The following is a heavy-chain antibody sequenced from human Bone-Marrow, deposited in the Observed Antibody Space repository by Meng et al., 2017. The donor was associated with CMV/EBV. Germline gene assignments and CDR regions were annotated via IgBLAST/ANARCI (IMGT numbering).Heavy chain of an antibody. V-gene: IGHV3-21*01. CDR3: ARVNYDSSGFYFDY. CDR1: GFTFSSYS. CDR2: ISSSSSYI. J-gene: IGHJ4*02. D-gene: IGHD3-22*01. Sequence: GESLKISCAASGFTFSSYSMNWVRQAPGKGLEWVSSISSSSSYIYYADSVKGRFTISRGNAKNSLYLQMNSLRAEDTAVYYCARVNYDSSGFYFDYWGQGTLVTVSS.